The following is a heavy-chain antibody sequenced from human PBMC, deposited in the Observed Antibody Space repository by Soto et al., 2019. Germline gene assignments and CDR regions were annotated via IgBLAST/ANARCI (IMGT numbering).Heavy chain of an antibody. V-gene: IGHV3-30-3*01. J-gene: IGHJ3*01. CDR3: TRDWSAVIGTPFDL. Sequence: QSQLVESGGGVVQPEKSLRLSCEASGFTFSAFDMHWVRQSPGKGLEWVATSSYDGDTTYYANSVRGRFTISRDKSRNTLDLHMNSLRAEDTAMYYCTRDWSAVIGTPFDLWGQGTMVVVS. D-gene: IGHD6-19*01. CDR1: GFTFSAFD. CDR2: SSYDGDTT.